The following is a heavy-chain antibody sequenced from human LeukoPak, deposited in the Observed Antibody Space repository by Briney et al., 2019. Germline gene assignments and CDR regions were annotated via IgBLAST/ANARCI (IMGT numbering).Heavy chain of an antibody. Sequence: GASVKVSCKASGGTFSSYAISWVRQAPGQGLEWMGGIIPIFGTANYAQKFQGRVTITTDESTSTAYMELSSLRSEDTAVYYCARDVGRYSSSWYHDYWGQGTLVTVSS. D-gene: IGHD6-13*01. CDR2: IIPIFGTA. CDR1: GGTFSSYA. J-gene: IGHJ4*02. V-gene: IGHV1-69*05. CDR3: ARDVGRYSSSWYHDY.